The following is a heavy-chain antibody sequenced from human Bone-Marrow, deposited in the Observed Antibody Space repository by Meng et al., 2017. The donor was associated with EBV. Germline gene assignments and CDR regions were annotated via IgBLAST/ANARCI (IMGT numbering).Heavy chain of an antibody. V-gene: IGHV1-69*01. CDR1: GGTFSSDA. CDR2: LIPMSGAP. CDR3: ASESGRGYTPDY. Sequence: QVQLVQSGAEVTKPGSSVKVSCKTSGGTFSSDAVSCVRQAPGQGLEWLGGLIPMSGAPNYAQKFQGRVTITADESTSTHYMDLSSLSSEDTAVYYCASESGRGYTPDYWGQGTLVTVSS. J-gene: IGHJ4*02. D-gene: IGHD3-10*01.